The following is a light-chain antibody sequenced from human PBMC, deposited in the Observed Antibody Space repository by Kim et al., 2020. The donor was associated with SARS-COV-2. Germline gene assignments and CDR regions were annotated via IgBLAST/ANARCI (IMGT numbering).Light chain of an antibody. CDR3: HQYVSSYT. CDR2: GAF. V-gene: IGKV3-20*01. CDR1: QIIINTD. Sequence: SLSPGERPPLSCRASQIIINTDFAWYQQKPGQAPRLLIHGAFSRATGIPDGFSGSGSGTDFTLTISRLEPEDSAVYYCHQYVSSYTFGQGTKLEI. J-gene: IGKJ2*01.